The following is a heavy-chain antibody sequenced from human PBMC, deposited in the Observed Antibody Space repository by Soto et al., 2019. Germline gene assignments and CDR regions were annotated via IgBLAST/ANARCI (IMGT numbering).Heavy chain of an antibody. CDR1: GFSLGTYGVG. V-gene: IGHV2-5*02. D-gene: IGHD1-26*01. Sequence: QITLNESGPPLVKPTQTLTLTCTFSGFSLGTYGVGVGWIRQPPGKALEWLALIYWDDDKRYSPSLKSRLTTTTDTSKRQGFRTLTNMDPVDTATYCCAHRGGGIVDWYFDLWGRGTPVIVSS. J-gene: IGHJ2*01. CDR2: IYWDDDK. CDR3: AHRGGGIVDWYFDL.